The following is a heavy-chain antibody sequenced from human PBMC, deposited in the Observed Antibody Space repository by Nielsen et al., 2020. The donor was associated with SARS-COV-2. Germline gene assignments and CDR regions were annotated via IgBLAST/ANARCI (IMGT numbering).Heavy chain of an antibody. V-gene: IGHV3-23*01. CDR2: ISGSGGST. CDR1: GFTFSSYA. CDR3: AKSYYDDYVSHCDS. J-gene: IGHJ4*02. Sequence: GESLKISCAASGFTFSSYAMSWVRQAPGKGLEWVSAISGSGGSTYYADSVKGRFTISRDNSKNTLSLQMNSLRAEDTAVYYCAKSYYDDYVSHCDSWGQGTLVTVSS. D-gene: IGHD4-17*01.